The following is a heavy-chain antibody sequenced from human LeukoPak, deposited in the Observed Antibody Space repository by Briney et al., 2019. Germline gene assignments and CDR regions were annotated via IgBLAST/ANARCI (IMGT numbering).Heavy chain of an antibody. Sequence: GASVKVSCKASGGTFSKYAISWVRQAPGQGLEWMGGIIPIFGTANYAQKFQGRVTITADESTSTAYMELSSLRSEDTAVYYCAKEGGYGDPNWFDPWGQGTLVTVSS. CDR1: GGTFSKYA. V-gene: IGHV1-69*13. D-gene: IGHD4-17*01. CDR2: IIPIFGTA. CDR3: AKEGGYGDPNWFDP. J-gene: IGHJ5*02.